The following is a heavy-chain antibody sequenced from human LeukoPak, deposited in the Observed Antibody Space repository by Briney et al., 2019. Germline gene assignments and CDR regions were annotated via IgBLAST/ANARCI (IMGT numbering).Heavy chain of an antibody. V-gene: IGHV5-51*01. Sequence: GESLKISCKDSGYSFTSYWNGWVPQMPGKGLEWMGIIYPGDSDTRYSPSFQGQVTISADKSISTAYLQWSSLKASDTAMYYCARRKGGNRNWFDPWGQGTLVTVSS. CDR1: GYSFTSYW. D-gene: IGHD4-23*01. CDR3: ARRKGGNRNWFDP. J-gene: IGHJ5*02. CDR2: IYPGDSDT.